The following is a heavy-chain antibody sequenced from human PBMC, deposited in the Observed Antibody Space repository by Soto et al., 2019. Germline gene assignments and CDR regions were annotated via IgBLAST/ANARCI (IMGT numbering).Heavy chain of an antibody. CDR2: ISSDGSNK. CDR3: EGGPLDY. V-gene: IGHV3-30*03. CDR1: GFTFSSYG. J-gene: IGHJ4*02. Sequence: PGGSLRLSCAASGFTFSSYGMHWVRQAPGKGLEWVAVISSDGSNKYYADSVKGRFTISRDNSKNTLYLQMNSLRAEDTAVYYCEGGPLDYWGQGTLVTVSS.